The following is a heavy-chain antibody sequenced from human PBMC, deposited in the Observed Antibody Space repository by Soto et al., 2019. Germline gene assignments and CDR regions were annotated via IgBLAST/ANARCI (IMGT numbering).Heavy chain of an antibody. Sequence: SETLSLTCTVSGGSISSSSYYWGWIRQPPGKGLEWIGSIYYSGSTYYNPSLKSRVTISVDTSKNQFSLKLSSVTAADTAVYYCARQTRYYDFWSGYYSAFDIWGQGTMVTVS. D-gene: IGHD3-3*01. CDR2: IYYSGST. V-gene: IGHV4-39*01. CDR1: GGSISSSSYY. J-gene: IGHJ3*02. CDR3: ARQTRYYDFWSGYYSAFDI.